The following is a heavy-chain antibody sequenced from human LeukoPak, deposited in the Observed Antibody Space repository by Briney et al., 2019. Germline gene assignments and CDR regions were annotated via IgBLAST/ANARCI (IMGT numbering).Heavy chain of an antibody. CDR1: GYSFTDHW. J-gene: IGHJ4*02. Sequence: GESLKISCKGSGYSFTDHWIGWVRQMPGKGLEWMGIIYPGDSDTRYSPTFQGQVTISIDKSISTAYLQWGSLKASDTAMYYCARSPFYYFDYWGQGTLVSVPS. CDR2: IYPGDSDT. V-gene: IGHV5-51*01. CDR3: ARSPFYYFDY. D-gene: IGHD2-8*01.